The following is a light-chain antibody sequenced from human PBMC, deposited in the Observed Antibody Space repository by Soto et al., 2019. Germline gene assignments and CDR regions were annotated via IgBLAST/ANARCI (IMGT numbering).Light chain of an antibody. CDR2: EVS. CDR3: SSYTSRTTWV. Sequence: QSALTQPASVSGSPGQSITISCTGTSSDVGGYNYVSWYQHHPGKASKVMIYEVSNRPSGVSNRFSGSKSGNTASLTISGLQAEDEADYYCSSYTSRTTWVFGGGTQLTVL. J-gene: IGLJ3*02. CDR1: SSDVGGYNY. V-gene: IGLV2-14*01.